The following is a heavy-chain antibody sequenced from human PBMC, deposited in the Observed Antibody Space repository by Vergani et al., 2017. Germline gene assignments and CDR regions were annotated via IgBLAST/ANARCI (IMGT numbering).Heavy chain of an antibody. CDR2: IQFDGSNQ. Sequence: QVQLVESGGGVVQRGGSLRLSCATSGFTLSHYDMQGIRQGPGKGLEFVAFIQFDGSNQYYADSVKGRFTLSRDFSKNTLYLQMNSLRTDDTATYYCAKHFRGWGIDYWGQGTQVIVSS. V-gene: IGHV3-30*02. CDR3: AKHFRGWGIDY. D-gene: IGHD3-16*01. CDR1: GFTLSHYD. J-gene: IGHJ4*02.